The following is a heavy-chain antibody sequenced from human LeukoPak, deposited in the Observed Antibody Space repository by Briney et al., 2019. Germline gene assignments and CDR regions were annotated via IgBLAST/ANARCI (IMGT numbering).Heavy chain of an antibody. CDR3: AREKASTTGTTDYDY. CDR2: ISSSGSTI. J-gene: IGHJ4*02. D-gene: IGHD1-1*01. CDR1: GFTFSTYA. V-gene: IGHV3-48*03. Sequence: QTGGSLRLSCAASGFTFSTYAMAWVRQAPGKGLEWVSYISSSGSTILYADSVKGRFSISRDNAKNSLFLQMNSLRAGDTAVYYCAREKASTTGTTDYDYWGQGTLVTVSS.